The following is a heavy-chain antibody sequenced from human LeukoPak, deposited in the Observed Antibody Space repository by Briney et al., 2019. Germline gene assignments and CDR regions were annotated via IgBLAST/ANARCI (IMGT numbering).Heavy chain of an antibody. V-gene: IGHV4-59*01. CDR2: IYYRGST. Sequence: SETLSLTCIVSGGSISSYYWSWIRQPPGKGLEWIGYIYYRGSTNYNPSLKSRVTISVVPSKNQFPLKLSSVTAADTAVYYCARARYSSAPFDYWGQGTLITVSS. J-gene: IGHJ4*02. D-gene: IGHD6-25*01. CDR3: ARARYSSAPFDY. CDR1: GGSISSYY.